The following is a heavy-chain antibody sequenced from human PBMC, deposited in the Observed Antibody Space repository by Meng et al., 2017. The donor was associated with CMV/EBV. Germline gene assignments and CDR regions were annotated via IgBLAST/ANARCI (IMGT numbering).Heavy chain of an antibody. CDR2: IKQDGSEK. Sequence: GESLKISCAASGFTFSSYWMSWVRQAPGKGLEWVANIKQDGSEKYYVDSVKGRFTISRDNAKNSLYLQINSLRAEDTAVYYCARNLIYCSSTSCYEGGAFDIWGQGTMVTVSS. D-gene: IGHD2-2*01. J-gene: IGHJ3*02. V-gene: IGHV3-7*01. CDR1: GFTFSSYW. CDR3: ARNLIYCSSTSCYEGGAFDI.